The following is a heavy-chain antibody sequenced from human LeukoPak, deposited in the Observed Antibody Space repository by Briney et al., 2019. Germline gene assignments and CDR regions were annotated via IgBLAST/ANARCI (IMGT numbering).Heavy chain of an antibody. J-gene: IGHJ4*02. V-gene: IGHV1-2*02. Sequence: ASVKVSCKASGYTFTGHYMHWVRQAPGQGLEWMGWINPNSGGTNCEQKFQGRVTMTRDTSSSTVYMELSRLRSDDTAVYYCARDRGPDWWGSFDFWGQGTLVTVSS. CDR3: ARDRGPDWWGSFDF. CDR1: GYTFTGHY. CDR2: INPNSGGT. D-gene: IGHD3-16*01.